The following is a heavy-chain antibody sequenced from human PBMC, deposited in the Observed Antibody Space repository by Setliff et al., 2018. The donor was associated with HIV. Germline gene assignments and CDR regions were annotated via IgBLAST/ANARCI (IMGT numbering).Heavy chain of an antibody. CDR1: GFTFSNYD. Sequence: PGGSLRLSCAASGFTFSNYDMNWVRQAPGKGLEWVSRINSDGSVTNYADSVKGRFTISRDNAKNTLYLQMSSLRADDTAVYYCARVDDDYVWARTYFDYWGQGSPVTVSS. CDR2: INSDGSVT. J-gene: IGHJ4*02. CDR3: ARVDDDYVWARTYFDY. D-gene: IGHD3-16*01. V-gene: IGHV3-74*01.